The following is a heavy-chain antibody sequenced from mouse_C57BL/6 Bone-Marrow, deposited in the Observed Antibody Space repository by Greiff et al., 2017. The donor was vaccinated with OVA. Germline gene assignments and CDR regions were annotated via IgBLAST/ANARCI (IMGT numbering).Heavy chain of an antibody. J-gene: IGHJ1*03. CDR1: GYTFTGYW. CDR2: IFPGSGST. D-gene: IGHD1-1*01. CDR3: ARRPALVGRYFDV. Sequence: QVQLKESGAELMKPGASVKLSCTASGYTFTGYWIEWVKQRPGHGLEWIGEIFPGSGSTNYNEKFKGKATFTADTSSNTTYMQLSSLTTEDSAIYYCARRPALVGRYFDVWGTGTTVTVSS. V-gene: IGHV1-9*01.